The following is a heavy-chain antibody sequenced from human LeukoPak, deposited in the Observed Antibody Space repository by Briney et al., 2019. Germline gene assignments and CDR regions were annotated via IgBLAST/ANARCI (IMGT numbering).Heavy chain of an antibody. V-gene: IGHV3-9*01. CDR1: GFTFDDYA. Sequence: GRSLRLSCAASGFTFDDYAMHWVRQAPGKGLEWVSGISWNSGSIGYADSVKGRFTISRDNAKNSLYLQMNSLRAEDTAVYYCARGLGTAMVDYWGQGTLVTVSS. CDR3: ARGLGTAMVDY. D-gene: IGHD5-18*01. J-gene: IGHJ4*02. CDR2: ISWNSGSI.